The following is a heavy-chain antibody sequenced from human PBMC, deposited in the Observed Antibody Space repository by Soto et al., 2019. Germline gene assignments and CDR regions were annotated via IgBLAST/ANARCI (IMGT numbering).Heavy chain of an antibody. Sequence: SETLSLTCTVSGGSISSSSYYWGWIRQPPGKGLEWIGSIYYSGSTYYNPSLKSRVTISVDTSKNQFSLKLSSVTAADTAVYYCARHGGSLTAHGWFDPWGQGTLVTVSS. CDR3: ARHGGSLTAHGWFDP. V-gene: IGHV4-39*01. J-gene: IGHJ5*02. CDR1: GGSISSSSYY. CDR2: IYYSGST. D-gene: IGHD3-16*01.